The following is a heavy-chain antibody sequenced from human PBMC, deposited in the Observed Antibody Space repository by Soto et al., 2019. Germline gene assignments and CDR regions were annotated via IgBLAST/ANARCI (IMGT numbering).Heavy chain of an antibody. CDR1: GFTFNSYT. V-gene: IGHV3-21*01. Sequence: EVQLVESGGGLVKPGGSLRLSCAASGFTFNSYTMNWVRQAPGEGLEWVSSINHNSAYIYYADSVQGRFTISRDNAKNSLYLQMNSLGADDTAVYYCVRLSSGDFGGDYWGQGTLVTVSS. D-gene: IGHD3-10*01. J-gene: IGHJ4*02. CDR3: VRLSSGDFGGDY. CDR2: INHNSAYI.